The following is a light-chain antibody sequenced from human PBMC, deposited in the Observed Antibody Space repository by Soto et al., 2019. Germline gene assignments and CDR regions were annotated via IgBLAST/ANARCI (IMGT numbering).Light chain of an antibody. J-gene: IGLJ1*01. Sequence: QSALTQPRSVSGSPGQSVTISCTGTSSDVGDYNYVSWYRQHPGKAPKLMIYDVTKRPSGVPDRFSGSKSGNTASLTISGLQAEDEADYYCCSYAGSYTLVFGTGTKVTVL. CDR2: DVT. CDR1: SSDVGDYNY. CDR3: CSYAGSYTLV. V-gene: IGLV2-11*01.